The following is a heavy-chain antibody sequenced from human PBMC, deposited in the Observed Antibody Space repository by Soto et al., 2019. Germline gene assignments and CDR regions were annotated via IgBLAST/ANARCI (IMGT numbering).Heavy chain of an antibody. J-gene: IGHJ6*03. CDR3: ARGAVVVVPAAIDYYYYMEV. V-gene: IGHV1-3*01. D-gene: IGHD2-2*02. CDR1: GDTFTSYA. Sequence: ASVKVSCKASGDTFTSYAMHWVRQAPGQRLEWMGWINAGNGNTKYSQKFQGRVTITRDTSASTAYMELSSLRSEDTAVYYCARGAVVVVPAAIDYYYYMEVWGKGTTVTVSS. CDR2: INAGNGNT.